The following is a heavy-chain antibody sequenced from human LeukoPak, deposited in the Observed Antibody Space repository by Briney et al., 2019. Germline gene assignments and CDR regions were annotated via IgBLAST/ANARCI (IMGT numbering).Heavy chain of an antibody. V-gene: IGHV1-46*01. Sequence: GASVKVTCKASGYTFTSYYMHWVRQAPGQGLEWMGIINPSGGSTSYAQKFQGRVTMTRDTSTSTVYMELSSLSSEDTAVYYCARGGRERYSSGWTDAFDIWGQGTKVTVSS. J-gene: IGHJ3*02. D-gene: IGHD6-19*01. CDR3: ARGGRERYSSGWTDAFDI. CDR1: GYTFTSYY. CDR2: INPSGGST.